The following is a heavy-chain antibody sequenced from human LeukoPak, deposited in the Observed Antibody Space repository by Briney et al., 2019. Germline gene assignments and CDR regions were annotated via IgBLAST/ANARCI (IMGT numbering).Heavy chain of an antibody. CDR3: ARDPSNTSGWYIYFDY. CDR1: GYTFNIYS. Sequence: ASVKVPCKASGYTFNIYSISWARQAPGQGLEWMGWISAYNGDTHYAQRFQGRVTLTIDTSTSTAYMELRNLRSDDTAMYYCARDPSNTSGWYIYFDYWGQGTLVTVSS. V-gene: IGHV1-18*01. D-gene: IGHD6-19*01. J-gene: IGHJ4*02. CDR2: ISAYNGDT.